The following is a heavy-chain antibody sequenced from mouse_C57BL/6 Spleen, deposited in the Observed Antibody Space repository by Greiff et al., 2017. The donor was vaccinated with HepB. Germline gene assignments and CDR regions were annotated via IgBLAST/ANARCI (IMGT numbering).Heavy chain of an antibody. Sequence: VQLQQPGAELVRPGTSVKLSCKASGYTFTSYWMHWVKQRPGQGLEWIGVIDPSDSYTNYNQKFKGKATLTVDTSSSTAYMQPSSLTSEDSAVYYCARGTYYGSSLALDYWGQGTTLTVSS. CDR3: ARGTYYGSSLALDY. CDR2: IDPSDSYT. D-gene: IGHD1-1*01. CDR1: GYTFTSYW. J-gene: IGHJ2*01. V-gene: IGHV1-59*01.